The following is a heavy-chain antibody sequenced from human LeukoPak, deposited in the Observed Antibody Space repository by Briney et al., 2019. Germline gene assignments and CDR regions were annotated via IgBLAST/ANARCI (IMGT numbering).Heavy chain of an antibody. J-gene: IGHJ4*02. CDR2: INHSGST. Sequence: SETLSLTCAVYGGSFSGYYWSWIRQPPGKGLEWIGEINHSGSTNYNPSLKSRVTMSVDTSKNQFSLKLSSVTAADTAVYYCARSVRDGYNYVYWGQGTLVTVSS. D-gene: IGHD5-24*01. CDR3: ARSVRDGYNYVY. V-gene: IGHV4-34*01. CDR1: GGSFSGYY.